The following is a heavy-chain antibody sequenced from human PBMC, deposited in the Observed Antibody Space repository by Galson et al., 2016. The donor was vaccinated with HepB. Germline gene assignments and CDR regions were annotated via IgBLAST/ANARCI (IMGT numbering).Heavy chain of an antibody. CDR3: ATAVAGAGDFDY. Sequence: SLRLSCAASGFTFSNYGMHWARQAPGKGLEWVAVIWYDGKTKYYADSVKGRFTISRDNSKNTLYLQMNSLRAEDTAVYYCATAVAGAGDFDYWGQRTLVIVSS. CDR1: GFTFSNYG. V-gene: IGHV3-33*01. J-gene: IGHJ4*02. D-gene: IGHD6-13*01. CDR2: IWYDGKTK.